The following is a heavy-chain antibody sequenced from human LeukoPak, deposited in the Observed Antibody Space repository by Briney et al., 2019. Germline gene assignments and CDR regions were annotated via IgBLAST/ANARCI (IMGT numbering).Heavy chain of an antibody. Sequence: GGSQRLSCAASGFTFSSYEMNWVRQAPGKGLEWVSYISSSGSTIYYADSVKGRFTISRDNAKNSLYLQMNSLRAEDTAVYYCARVEMATIGVDYWGQGTLVTVSS. CDR1: GFTFSSYE. CDR3: ARVEMATIGVDY. CDR2: ISSSGSTI. V-gene: IGHV3-48*03. D-gene: IGHD5-24*01. J-gene: IGHJ4*02.